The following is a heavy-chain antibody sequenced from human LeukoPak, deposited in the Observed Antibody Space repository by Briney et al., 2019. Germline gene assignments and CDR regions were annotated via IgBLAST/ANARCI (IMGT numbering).Heavy chain of an antibody. CDR3: ARDGTSYYYIYY. Sequence: GGSLRLSCAASGFTFNNYGMHWVRQAPGKGLEWLAFIRYDGSNTYYADSVKGRFTVSRDDSKNTLYLQMNSLRGDDTAVYYCARDGTSYYYIYYWGQGTLVTVSS. CDR2: IRYDGSNT. J-gene: IGHJ4*02. CDR1: GFTFNNYG. V-gene: IGHV3-30*02. D-gene: IGHD2/OR15-2a*01.